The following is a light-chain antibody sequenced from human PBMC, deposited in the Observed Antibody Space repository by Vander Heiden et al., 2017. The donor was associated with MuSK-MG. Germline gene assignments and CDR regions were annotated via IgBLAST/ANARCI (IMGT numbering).Light chain of an antibody. J-gene: IGKJ4*01. CDR2: TAS. CDR1: QNVVNY. Sequence: DIQMTQSHSSLSASVGDRVTITCRAGQNVVNYLNWFQQKPGKAPALLIHTASRLQSGVPSRFSGSGSGTDFTLTINSLQPEDVATYYCQQSYSTPPTFGGGTRVDIK. V-gene: IGKV1-39*01. CDR3: QQSYSTPPT.